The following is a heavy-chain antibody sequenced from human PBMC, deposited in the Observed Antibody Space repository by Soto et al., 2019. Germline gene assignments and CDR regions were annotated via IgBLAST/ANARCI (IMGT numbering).Heavy chain of an antibody. CDR2: TYHGGST. Sequence: SETLSLTCAVSGYSISSGYYWGWLRQPPGKGLEWIGSTYHGGSTYYNPSLNSRVTLSIDMTNNHVSLILNSVTAADTAVYYCARVGPWVPYYYDSSPYTFENWFDPWGQGTLVTVSS. CDR1: GYSISSGYY. D-gene: IGHD3-22*01. CDR3: ARVGPWVPYYYDSSPYTFENWFDP. V-gene: IGHV4-38-2*01. J-gene: IGHJ5*02.